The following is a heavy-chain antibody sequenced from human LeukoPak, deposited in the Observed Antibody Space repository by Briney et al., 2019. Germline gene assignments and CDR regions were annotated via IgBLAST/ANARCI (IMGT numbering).Heavy chain of an antibody. J-gene: IGHJ6*02. CDR1: GFTFSSYS. D-gene: IGHD4-17*01. Sequence: GGSLRLSCAASGFTFSSYSMNWVRQAPGKGLERVSSISSSSSYIYYADSVKGRFTISRDNAKNSLYLQMNSLRAEDTAVYYCAGGPLRDYYYYYGMDVWGQGTTVTVSS. CDR2: ISSSSSYI. V-gene: IGHV3-21*01. CDR3: AGGPLRDYYYYYGMDV.